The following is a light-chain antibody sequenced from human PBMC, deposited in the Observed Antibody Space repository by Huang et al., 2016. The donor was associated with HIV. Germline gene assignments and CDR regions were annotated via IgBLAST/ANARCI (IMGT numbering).Light chain of an antibody. CDR1: QSVTSDY. Sequence: PGERATLSCWASQSVTSDYVAWYQQKPGQAPRLLIYGASIRATGIPDRFSGSGSGTYFTLTISRLEPGDFAVYYCQQYGSSRGTFGGGTKVEIK. J-gene: IGKJ4*01. V-gene: IGKV3-20*01. CDR2: GAS. CDR3: QQYGSSRGT.